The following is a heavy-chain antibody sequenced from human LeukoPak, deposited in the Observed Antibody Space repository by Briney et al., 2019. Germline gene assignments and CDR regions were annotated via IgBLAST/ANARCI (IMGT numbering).Heavy chain of an antibody. CDR1: GFTFSSYA. Sequence: PGGSLRLSCAASGFTFSSYAMHWVRQAPGKGLEWVAVISYDGSNKYYADSVKGRFTISRDNSKNTLYLQMNSLRAEDTAVYYCASPRIAAAAIQWGQGTLVTVSS. CDR3: ASPRIAAAAIQ. D-gene: IGHD6-13*01. CDR2: ISYDGSNK. V-gene: IGHV3-30*04. J-gene: IGHJ4*02.